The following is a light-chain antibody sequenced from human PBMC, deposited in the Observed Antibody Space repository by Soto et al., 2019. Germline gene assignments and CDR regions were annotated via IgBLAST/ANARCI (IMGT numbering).Light chain of an antibody. J-gene: IGLJ1*01. CDR1: SSNIGAGYD. Sequence: QAVVTQPPSVSGAPGQRVTISCTGSSSNIGAGYDVHWYQQLPGTAPKLLIYGNSNRPSGVPDRFSGSKSGTSASLAITGLQAEDEADYYCQSYDSSLSGPFYVFGTGTQLTVL. V-gene: IGLV1-40*01. CDR2: GNS. CDR3: QSYDSSLSGPFYV.